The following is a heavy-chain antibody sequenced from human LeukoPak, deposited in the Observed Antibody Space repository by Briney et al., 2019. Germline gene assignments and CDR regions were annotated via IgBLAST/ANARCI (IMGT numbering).Heavy chain of an antibody. CDR1: GLTFSSYS. J-gene: IGHJ4*02. CDR3: ASRIRPDSSGYTLAH. CDR2: ISSSSSYI. V-gene: IGHV3-21*01. D-gene: IGHD3-22*01. Sequence: NPGGSLRLSCAASGLTFSSYSMNWVRQAPGQGLKWVSSISSSSSYINYADSVKGRFTISRDNAKNSLYLQMNSLRAEDTAVYYCASRIRPDSSGYTLAHWGQGTLVTVSS.